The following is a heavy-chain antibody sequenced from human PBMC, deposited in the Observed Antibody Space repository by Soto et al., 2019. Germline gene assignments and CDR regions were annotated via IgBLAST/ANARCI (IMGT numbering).Heavy chain of an antibody. D-gene: IGHD6-13*01. J-gene: IGHJ5*02. CDR2: MNPNSGNT. V-gene: IGHV1-8*01. CDR1: GYTFTSYD. CDR3: ARGRRIAAAGTYWFDP. Sequence: QVQLVQSGAEVKKPGASVKVSCKASGYTFTSYDINWVRQATGQGLEWMGWMNPNSGNTGYAQKFQGRVTTTRNTSISTAYMELSSLRSEDTAVYYCARGRRIAAAGTYWFDPWGQGTLVTVSS.